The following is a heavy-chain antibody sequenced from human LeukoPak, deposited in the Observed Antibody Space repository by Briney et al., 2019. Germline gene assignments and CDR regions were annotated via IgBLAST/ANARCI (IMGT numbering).Heavy chain of an antibody. V-gene: IGHV1-18*01. D-gene: IGHD3-3*01. Sequence: ASVKVSCKASGGTFSSYAISWVRQAPGQGLEWMGWISAYNGNTNYAQKLQGRVTITTDTSTSTAYMELRSLRSDDTAVYYCAREGVTIFGVVIEYYYYYMDVWGKGTTVTVSS. CDR2: ISAYNGNT. J-gene: IGHJ6*03. CDR3: AREGVTIFGVVIEYYYYYMDV. CDR1: GGTFSSYA.